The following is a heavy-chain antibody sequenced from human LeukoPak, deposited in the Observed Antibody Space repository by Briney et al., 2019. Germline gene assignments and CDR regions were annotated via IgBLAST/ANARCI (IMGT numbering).Heavy chain of an antibody. CDR2: IYHSGST. J-gene: IGHJ5*02. V-gene: IGHV4-30-2*01. D-gene: IGHD3-22*01. Sequence: PSQTLSLTCTVSGGSISSGGYYWSWIRQPPGKGLEWIGYIYHSGSTYYNPSLKSRVTISVDRSKNQFSLKLSSVTAADTAVYYCARERDYDSRLGDPNWFDPWGQGTLVTVSS. CDR1: GGSISSGGYY. CDR3: ARERDYDSRLGDPNWFDP.